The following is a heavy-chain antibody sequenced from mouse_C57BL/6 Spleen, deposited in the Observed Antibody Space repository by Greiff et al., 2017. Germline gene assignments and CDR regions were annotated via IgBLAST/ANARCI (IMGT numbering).Heavy chain of an antibody. J-gene: IGHJ2*01. V-gene: IGHV7-3*01. Sequence: EVQGVESGGGLVQPGGSLSLSCAASGFTFTDYYMSWVRQPPGKALEWLGFIRNKANGYTTEYSASVKGRFTISRDNSQSILYLQMNALRAEDSATYYCARIVLIYYDYDGYFDYWGQGTTLTVSS. CDR3: ARIVLIYYDYDGYFDY. D-gene: IGHD2-4*01. CDR2: IRNKANGYTT. CDR1: GFTFTDYY.